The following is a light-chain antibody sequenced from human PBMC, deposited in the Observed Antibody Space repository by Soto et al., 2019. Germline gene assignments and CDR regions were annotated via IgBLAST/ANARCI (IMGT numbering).Light chain of an antibody. CDR3: QQHDISAPRYT. CDR2: GAS. Sequence: EIVLTQSPATLSLSPGERATLSCRASQTVSSSYLAWYQQKPGQAPRLLIYGASSRATGITDRFSGSGSGTEFPVTISRRELEDFAVYYCQQHDISAPRYTFGQGTKLEIK. V-gene: IGKV3-20*01. J-gene: IGKJ2*01. CDR1: QTVSSSY.